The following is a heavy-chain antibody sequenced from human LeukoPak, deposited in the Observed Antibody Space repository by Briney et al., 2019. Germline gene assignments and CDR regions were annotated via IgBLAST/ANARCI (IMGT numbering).Heavy chain of an antibody. CDR2: IIPIFGTA. J-gene: IGHJ6*03. CDR1: GGTFSSYA. V-gene: IGHV1-69*05. Sequence: ASVKVSCKASGGTFSSYAISWVRQAPGQGLEWMGRIIPIFGTANYAQKFQGRVTITTDESTSTAYMELSSLRSEDTAVYYCARADYDFWSGYPDIYYMDVWGNGTTVTVSS. CDR3: ARADYDFWSGYPDIYYMDV. D-gene: IGHD3-3*01.